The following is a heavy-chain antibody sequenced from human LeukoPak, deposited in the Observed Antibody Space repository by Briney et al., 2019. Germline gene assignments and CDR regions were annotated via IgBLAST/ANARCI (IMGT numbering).Heavy chain of an antibody. CDR3: ARAPEFSSGWLLDC. Sequence: SETLSLTCTDSGGSMSTYYWSWIRQSAGKGLEWIGRIHTSGSTNYNPSLKSRVTMSVDKPRNQFSLQVTSVTAADTGVYYCARAPEFSSGWLLDCWGQGSLVTVDS. CDR2: IHTSGST. V-gene: IGHV4-4*07. D-gene: IGHD6-19*01. J-gene: IGHJ4*02. CDR1: GGSMSTYY.